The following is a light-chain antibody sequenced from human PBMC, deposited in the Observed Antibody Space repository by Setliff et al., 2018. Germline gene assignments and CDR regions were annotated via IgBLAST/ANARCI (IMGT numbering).Light chain of an antibody. V-gene: IGLV2-8*01. J-gene: IGLJ1*01. CDR3: SSYEGSDNYV. CDR2: EVT. CDR1: SRDVGGYNF. Sequence: QSALTQPPSASGSPGQSVTISCTGTSRDVGGYNFVSWYQQHPGKAPKLIISEVTERPSGVPDRFSGSKSGNTASLTVSGLQAEDEADYYCSSYEGSDNYVFGTGTKVTVL.